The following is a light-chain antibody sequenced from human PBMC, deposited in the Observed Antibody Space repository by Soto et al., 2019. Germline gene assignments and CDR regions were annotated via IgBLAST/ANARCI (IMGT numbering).Light chain of an antibody. CDR1: SSNIGSNT. J-gene: IGLJ1*01. V-gene: IGLV1-44*01. CDR3: GTWDSSLSAYV. Sequence: QSVLTQPPSASGTPGQRVTIPCSGSSSNIGSNTVNWYQQLPGTAPKLLIYSNSQRPSGVPDRFSGSKSGTSATLGITGLQTGDEADYYCGTWDSSLSAYVFGTGTKVTVL. CDR2: SNS.